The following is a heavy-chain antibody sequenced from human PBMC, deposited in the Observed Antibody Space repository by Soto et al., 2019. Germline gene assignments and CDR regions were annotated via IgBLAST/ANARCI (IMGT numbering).Heavy chain of an antibody. CDR1: GFTFSSYW. J-gene: IGHJ5*02. D-gene: IGHD2-15*01. CDR3: ARDIVVVVAATEWFDP. CDR2: IKQDGSEK. V-gene: IGHV3-7*03. Sequence: PGGSLRLSCAASGFTFSSYWMSWVRQAPGKGLEWVANIKQDGSEKYYVDSVKGRFTISRDNAKNSLYLQMNSLRAEDTAVYYCARDIVVVVAATEWFDPWGQGTLVTVSS.